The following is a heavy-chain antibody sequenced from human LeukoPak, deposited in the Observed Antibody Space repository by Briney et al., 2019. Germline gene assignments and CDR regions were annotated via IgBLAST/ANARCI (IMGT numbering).Heavy chain of an antibody. CDR2: ISSSSSYI. D-gene: IGHD2-15*01. CDR3: ARGVYCSGGSCYFQFDS. CDR1: GFTFSSYS. Sequence: GGSLRLPCAASGFTFSSYSMNWVRQAPGKGLEWVSSISSSSSYIYYADSVKGRFSISRDNAKNSLYLHMNSLRAEDTAVYFCARGVYCSGGSCYFQFDSWGQGTLVTVSS. J-gene: IGHJ4*02. V-gene: IGHV3-21*01.